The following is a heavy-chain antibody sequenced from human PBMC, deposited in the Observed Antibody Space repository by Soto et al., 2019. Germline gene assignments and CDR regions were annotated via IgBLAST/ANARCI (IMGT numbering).Heavy chain of an antibody. Sequence: PGGSLRLSCAASGGTFSSYWMNWVRQAPGKGLVWVSRINSDGSSTIYADSVRGRFTISRDNAKNTVSLQMNSLRAEDTAVYYCARWGQAGVSWGQGTLVTVSS. J-gene: IGHJ5*02. CDR1: GGTFSSYW. CDR2: INSDGSST. V-gene: IGHV3-74*01. CDR3: ARWGQAGVS. D-gene: IGHD3-16*01.